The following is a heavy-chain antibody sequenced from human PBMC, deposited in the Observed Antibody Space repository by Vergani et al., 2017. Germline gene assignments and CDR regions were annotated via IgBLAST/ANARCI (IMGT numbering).Heavy chain of an antibody. J-gene: IGHJ5*02. CDR2: INNDGHT. D-gene: IGHD2-2*01. CDR3: ALGYCSSTSCYAPLNWFDP. Sequence: QVQLQQWGAGVVKPSGTLSLTCAVFGESFSSFYWSWIRQPPGKGLEWIGEINNDGHTNYNPSLESRVTVSRDTAKNQFSLNLMSVTAADTAMYYCALGYCSSTSCYAPLNWFDPWGQGTLVTVSS. V-gene: IGHV4-34*02. CDR1: GESFSSFY.